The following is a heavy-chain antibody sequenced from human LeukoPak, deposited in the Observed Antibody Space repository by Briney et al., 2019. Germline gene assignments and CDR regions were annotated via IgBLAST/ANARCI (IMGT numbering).Heavy chain of an antibody. CDR2: IKQDGIEK. CDR3: ARGPAYFDFWSGYYRPYYFDY. J-gene: IGHJ4*02. CDR1: GFTFSSYW. Sequence: GGSLRLSCGASGFTFSSYWMSWVRQAPGKGLEWVANIKQDGIEKYFVDSVKGRFTISRGNAKNLLYLQMNSLRAEDTAVYYCARGPAYFDFWSGYYRPYYFDYWGQGTLVTVSS. D-gene: IGHD3-3*01. V-gene: IGHV3-7*01.